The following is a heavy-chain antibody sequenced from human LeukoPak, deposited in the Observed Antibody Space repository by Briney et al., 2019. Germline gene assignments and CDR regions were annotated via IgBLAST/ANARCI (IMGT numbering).Heavy chain of an antibody. J-gene: IGHJ4*02. CDR2: INPNSGGT. V-gene: IGHV1-2*02. CDR3: ARDLSITMVRAPFY. D-gene: IGHD3-10*01. Sequence: ASVKVSCKASGYIFTSYGISWVRQAPGQGLEWMGWINPNSGGTNYAQKFQGRVTMTRDTSISTAFMELSRLRSDDTAVYYCARDLSITMVRAPFYWGPGTPVTVSS. CDR1: GYIFTSYG.